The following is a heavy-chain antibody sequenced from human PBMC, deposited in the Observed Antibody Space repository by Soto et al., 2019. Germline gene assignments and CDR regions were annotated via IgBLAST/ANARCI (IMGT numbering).Heavy chain of an antibody. V-gene: IGHV3-21*01. CDR3: GRIRDYCSSSSCSYPFDY. D-gene: IGHD2-2*01. CDR2: ISSTSIYI. J-gene: IGHJ4*02. CDR1: GFTYSSYS. Sequence: GGSLRLSCAVSGFTYSSYSMNWVRQAPGKGLEWVSSISSTSIYIYYADSVRGRFTISRDNAKNSLSLQMSSLRAEDTAVYYCGRIRDYCSSSSCSYPFDYWGQGTLVTVSS.